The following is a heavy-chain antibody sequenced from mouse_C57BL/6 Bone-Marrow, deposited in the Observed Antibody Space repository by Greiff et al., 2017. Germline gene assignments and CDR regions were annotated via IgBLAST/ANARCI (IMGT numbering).Heavy chain of an antibody. CDR3: AKGYYGYYAMDY. D-gene: IGHD1-1*01. Sequence: QVQLQQSGPGLVQPSQSLSITCTVSGFSLTSYGVHWVRQSPGKGLEWLGVIWRGGSTDYNAAFMSRLSITEDNSKSQVFFKMNSLQADDTAIYYCAKGYYGYYAMDYWGQGTSVTVSS. V-gene: IGHV2-5*01. J-gene: IGHJ4*01. CDR1: GFSLTSYG. CDR2: IWRGGST.